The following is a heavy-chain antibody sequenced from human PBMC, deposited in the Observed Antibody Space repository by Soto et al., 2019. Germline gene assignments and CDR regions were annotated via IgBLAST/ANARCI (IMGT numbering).Heavy chain of an antibody. CDR2: ISAYNGNT. V-gene: IGHV1-18*01. CDR3: ARDLVPGYTGFSDY. CDR1: GYTFSNYG. J-gene: IGHJ4*02. Sequence: ASVKVSCKTSGYTFSNYGINWVRQAPGQGLEWMGWISAYNGNTNFAQKLQGRVSLTTDTSSTTAYVELRSLTSDDTAVYYCARDLVPGYTGFSDYWGQGTLVTVSS. D-gene: IGHD5-12*01.